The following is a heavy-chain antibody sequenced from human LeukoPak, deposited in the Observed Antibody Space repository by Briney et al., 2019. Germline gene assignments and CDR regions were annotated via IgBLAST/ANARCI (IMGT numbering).Heavy chain of an antibody. CDR1: GGSISSSSYY. Sequence: SETLSLTCTVSGGSISSSSYYWGWIRQPPGKGLEWVGSIYYNGNTYYNPSLKSRVTISVDTSKNQFSLKLSSVTAADTAVYYCARDENSGWSGGFDYWGQGTLVTVSS. D-gene: IGHD6-19*01. V-gene: IGHV4-39*07. CDR3: ARDENSGWSGGFDY. CDR2: IYYNGNT. J-gene: IGHJ4*02.